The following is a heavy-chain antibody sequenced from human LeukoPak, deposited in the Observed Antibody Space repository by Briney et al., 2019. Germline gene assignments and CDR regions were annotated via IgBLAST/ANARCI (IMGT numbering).Heavy chain of an antibody. CDR3: ATDLRDGYNLWY. CDR2: FDPEDGET. V-gene: IGHV1-24*01. Sequence: ASVKVSCKVSGYTLTELPMHWVRQAPGKGLEWMGGFDPEDGETIYAQKFQGRVTMTEDTSTDTAYMELSSLRSEDTAVYYCATDLRDGYNLWYWGQGTLVTVSS. J-gene: IGHJ4*02. CDR1: GYTLTELP. D-gene: IGHD5-24*01.